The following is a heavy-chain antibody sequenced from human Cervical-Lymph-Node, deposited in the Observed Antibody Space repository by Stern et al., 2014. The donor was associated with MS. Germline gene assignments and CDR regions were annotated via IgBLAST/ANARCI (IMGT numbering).Heavy chain of an antibody. Sequence: VQLVESGAEVKKPGASVKVSCKTSGYTFSSFGISWVRQAPGQGLEWMGWISTYNGNTNYAQKLQGRVTMTTDASTSTVYMELRNLRSDDTAVYYYASPSLTTGLHAFDIWGQGTMVTVSS. J-gene: IGHJ3*02. CDR1: GYTFSSFG. CDR3: ASPSLTTGLHAFDI. CDR2: ISTYNGNT. V-gene: IGHV1-18*01. D-gene: IGHD1-1*01.